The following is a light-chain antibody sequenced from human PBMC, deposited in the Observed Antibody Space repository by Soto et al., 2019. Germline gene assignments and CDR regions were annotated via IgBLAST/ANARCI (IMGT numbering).Light chain of an antibody. CDR3: QQYGNSPWT. Sequence: EIVLTQSPATLSLSPGERATLSCRASHSISSYLAWYQQKPGQPPRLVIYGASTRATGIPDRFSGSGSGTDFTLTISRLEPEDFTVYHCQQYGNSPWTFGQGTKVDIK. V-gene: IGKV3-20*01. CDR2: GAS. J-gene: IGKJ1*01. CDR1: HSISSY.